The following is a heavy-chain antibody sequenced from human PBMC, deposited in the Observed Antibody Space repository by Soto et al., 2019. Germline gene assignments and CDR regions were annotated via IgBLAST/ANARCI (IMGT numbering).Heavy chain of an antibody. V-gene: IGHV1-69*02. CDR1: GGTFSSYT. CDR3: ARGSVVTGISGY. J-gene: IGHJ4*02. CDR2: IIPILGIA. Sequence: QVQLVQSGAEVKKPGSSVKVSCKASGGTFSSYTISWVRQAPGQGLEWMGRIIPILGIANYAQKFQGRVTITADKSTSTAYMELSSLRSEYTAVYYCARGSVVTGISGYWGQGTLVTVSS. D-gene: IGHD2-21*02.